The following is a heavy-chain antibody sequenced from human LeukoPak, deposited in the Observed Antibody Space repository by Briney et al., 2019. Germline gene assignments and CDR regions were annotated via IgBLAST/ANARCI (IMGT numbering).Heavy chain of an antibody. J-gene: IGHJ4*02. D-gene: IGHD1-1*01. V-gene: IGHV3-33*06. CDR2: IWYDGSNK. CDR1: GFTVSNDY. Sequence: GGSLTLSCAASGFTVSNDYMAWVRQAPGKGLEWVAVIWYDGSNKYYADSVKGRFTISRDNSKNTLYLQMDSLRAEDTAVYYCAKDHQTGKLDYWGQGTLVTVSS. CDR3: AKDHQTGKLDY.